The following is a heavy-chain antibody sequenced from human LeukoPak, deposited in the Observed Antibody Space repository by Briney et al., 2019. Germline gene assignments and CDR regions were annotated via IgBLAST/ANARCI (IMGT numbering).Heavy chain of an antibody. CDR1: GGSFSGYY. J-gene: IGHJ4*02. Sequence: SETLSLTCAVYGGSFSGYYWSWIRQPPGKGLEWLGEINHSGSTNYNPSLKSRVTISVDTSKNQFSLKLSSVTAADTAVYYCARPSHKWELTYFDYWGQGTLVTVSS. V-gene: IGHV4-34*01. CDR2: INHSGST. D-gene: IGHD1-26*01. CDR3: ARPSHKWELTYFDY.